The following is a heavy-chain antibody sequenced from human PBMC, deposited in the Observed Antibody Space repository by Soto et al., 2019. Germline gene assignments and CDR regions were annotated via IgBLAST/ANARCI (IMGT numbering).Heavy chain of an antibody. CDR1: GGTFSSHA. D-gene: IGHD3-22*01. Sequence: SVKVSCKASGGTFSSHAISWVRQAPGQGLEWMGGIIPIFGTANYAQKFQGRVTITADESTSTAYMELSSLRSEDTAVYYCAVGDTMIVVVTDGMDVWGQGTTVTVSS. CDR2: IIPIFGTA. CDR3: AVGDTMIVVVTDGMDV. V-gene: IGHV1-69*13. J-gene: IGHJ6*02.